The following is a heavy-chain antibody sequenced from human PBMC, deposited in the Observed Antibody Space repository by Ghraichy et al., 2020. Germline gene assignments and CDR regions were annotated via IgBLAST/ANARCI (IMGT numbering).Heavy chain of an antibody. CDR2: INHSGST. Sequence: SETLSLTCAVYGGSFSGYYWSWIRQPPGKGLEWIGEINHSGSTNYNPSLKSRVTISVDTSKNQFSLKLSAVTTADTAVYYCSRGENWVSWAFDIWGQGTMVTVSS. V-gene: IGHV4-34*01. J-gene: IGHJ3*02. CDR1: GGSFSGYY. D-gene: IGHD7-27*01. CDR3: SRGENWVSWAFDI.